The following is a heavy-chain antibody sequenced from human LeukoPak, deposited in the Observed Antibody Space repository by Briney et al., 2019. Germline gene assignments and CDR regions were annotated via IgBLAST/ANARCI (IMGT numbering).Heavy chain of an antibody. D-gene: IGHD3-10*01. CDR2: INPKSGGT. J-gene: IGHJ6*03. CDR1: GYTFTGYY. V-gene: IGHV1-2*02. Sequence: ASVKVSCKASGYTFTGYYMHWVRQAPGQGLEWMGWINPKSGGTNYAQKFQGRVTMTRDTSISTAYMELSRLRSDDTAVYYCARARWFGESPYMDVWGKGTTVTVSS. CDR3: ARARWFGESPYMDV.